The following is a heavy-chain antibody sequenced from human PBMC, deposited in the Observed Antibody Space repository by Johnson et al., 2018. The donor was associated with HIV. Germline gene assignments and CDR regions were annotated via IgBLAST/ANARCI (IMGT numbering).Heavy chain of an antibody. Sequence: QVQLVESGGGVVQPGRSLRLSCAASGFTFSSYVMHWVRQAPGNGLEWVEIISYDGSNKYYTDSVKGRFTISRDNSKNTLYLQMNSLRAGDTAVDYCVRALGGYSSGWYGAFDIWGQGTMVTVSS. CDR1: GFTFSSYV. CDR2: ISYDGSNK. D-gene: IGHD6-19*01. CDR3: VRALGGYSSGWYGAFDI. V-gene: IGHV3-30-3*01. J-gene: IGHJ3*02.